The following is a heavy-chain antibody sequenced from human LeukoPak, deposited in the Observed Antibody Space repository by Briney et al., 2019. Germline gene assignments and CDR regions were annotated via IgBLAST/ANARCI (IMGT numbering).Heavy chain of an antibody. CDR1: GFTFSDYY. V-gene: IGHV3-11*04. CDR2: ISSSGSTI. D-gene: IGHD3-3*01. Sequence: GGSLRLSCAASGFTFSDYYMSWLRQAPGKGLEWVSYISSSGSTIYYADSVKGRFTISRDNAKNSLYLQMNSLRAEDTAVYYCATTDFGVGRPEDAFDIWGQGTMVTVSS. J-gene: IGHJ3*02. CDR3: ATTDFGVGRPEDAFDI.